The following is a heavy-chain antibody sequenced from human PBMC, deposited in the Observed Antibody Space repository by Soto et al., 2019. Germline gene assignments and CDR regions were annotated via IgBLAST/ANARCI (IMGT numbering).Heavy chain of an antibody. CDR3: AKDLFISSSQVDY. D-gene: IGHD6-13*01. Sequence: PGGSLRLSCAASGFTFSSYGMHWVRQAPGKGLEWVAVISYDGSNKYYADSVKGRFTISRDNSKNTLYLQMNSLRAEDTAVYYCAKDLFISSSQVDYWGQGTLVTVSS. CDR1: GFTFSSYG. V-gene: IGHV3-30*18. CDR2: ISYDGSNK. J-gene: IGHJ4*02.